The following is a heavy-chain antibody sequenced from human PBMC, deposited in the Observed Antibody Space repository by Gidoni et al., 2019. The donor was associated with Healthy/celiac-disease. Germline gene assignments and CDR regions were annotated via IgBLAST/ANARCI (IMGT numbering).Heavy chain of an antibody. J-gene: IGHJ4*02. CDR2: ISSSSSYI. CDR3: ARDKFPYSSSWYGVEWWGFDY. V-gene: IGHV3-21*01. Sequence: EVQLVESGGGLVKPGGSLRLSCAASGFTFSSYRMHWVRQAPGKGLEWVSSISSSSSYIYYADSVKGRSTISRDNAKNSRYLQMNSLRAEDTAVYYCARDKFPYSSSWYGVEWWGFDYWGQGTLVTVSS. D-gene: IGHD6-13*01. CDR1: GFTFSSYR.